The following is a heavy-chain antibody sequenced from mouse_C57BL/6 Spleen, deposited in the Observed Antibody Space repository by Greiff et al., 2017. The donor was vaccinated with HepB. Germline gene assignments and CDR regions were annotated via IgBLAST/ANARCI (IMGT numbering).Heavy chain of an antibody. CDR2: IYPGSGST. Sequence: QVQLQQPGAELVKPGASVKMSCKASGYTFTSYWITWVKQRPGQGLEWIGDIYPGSGSTNYNEKFKSKATLTVDTSSSTAYMQLSSLTSEDSAVYYCASQMDDGSSDRYAMDYWGQGTSVTVSS. CDR1: GYTFTSYW. J-gene: IGHJ4*01. CDR3: ASQMDDGSSDRYAMDY. D-gene: IGHD1-1*01. V-gene: IGHV1-55*01.